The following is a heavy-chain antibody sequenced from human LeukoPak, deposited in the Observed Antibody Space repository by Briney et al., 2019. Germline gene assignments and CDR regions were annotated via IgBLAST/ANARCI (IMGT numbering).Heavy chain of an antibody. D-gene: IGHD1-1*01. CDR2: SYYSGWP. CDR1: GGSISSSSDY. CDR3: AREALLAEPNWNLRSDY. V-gene: IGHV4-39*07. Sequence: SETRSLTCTVSGGSISSSSDYWGWIGQPPGKGLEWIGSSYYSGWPYYNPSLTSRVTISVDTSKNQFSLKLSSVTAADTAVYYCAREALLAEPNWNLRSDYWGQGTLVTVSS. J-gene: IGHJ4*02.